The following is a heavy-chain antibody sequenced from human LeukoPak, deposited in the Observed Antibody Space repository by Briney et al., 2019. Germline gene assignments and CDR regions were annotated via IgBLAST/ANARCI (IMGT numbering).Heavy chain of an antibody. CDR2: ISAYNGNT. D-gene: IGHD3-9*01. CDR3: AREEFDILTGPSLDAFDI. J-gene: IGHJ3*02. V-gene: IGHV1-18*01. Sequence: GASVKVSCKASGYTFTSYGISWVRQAPGQGLEWMGWISAYNGNTNYAQKLQGRVTMTTDTSTSTAYMELRSLRSDDTAVYYCAREEFDILTGPSLDAFDIWGQGTMVTVSS. CDR1: GYTFTSYG.